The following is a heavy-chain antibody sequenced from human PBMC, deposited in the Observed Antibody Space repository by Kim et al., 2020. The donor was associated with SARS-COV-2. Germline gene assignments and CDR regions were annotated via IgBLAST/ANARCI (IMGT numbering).Heavy chain of an antibody. Sequence: SVKVSCKASGGTFSSYAISWVRQAPGQGLEWMGGIIPIFGTANYAQKFQGRVTITADKSTSTAYMELSSLRSEDTAVYYCASTLYDYVSRRYYYGMDVWGQGTTVTVSS. D-gene: IGHD3-16*01. CDR1: GGTFSSYA. J-gene: IGHJ6*02. CDR3: ASTLYDYVSRRYYYGMDV. CDR2: IIPIFGTA. V-gene: IGHV1-69*06.